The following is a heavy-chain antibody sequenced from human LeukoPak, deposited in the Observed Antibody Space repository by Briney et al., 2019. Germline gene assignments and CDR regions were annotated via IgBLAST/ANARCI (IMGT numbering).Heavy chain of an antibody. D-gene: IGHD5-12*01. Sequence: GGSLRLSCAASGFTFDDYAMHWVRQAPGKGLEWVSGISWNSGSIGYADSVKGRFTISRDNAKNSLYLQMNSLRAEDTAVYYCAKDDGYSGWSWGQGTLVTVSS. J-gene: IGHJ4*02. CDR2: ISWNSGSI. CDR1: GFTFDDYA. CDR3: AKDDGYSGWS. V-gene: IGHV3-9*01.